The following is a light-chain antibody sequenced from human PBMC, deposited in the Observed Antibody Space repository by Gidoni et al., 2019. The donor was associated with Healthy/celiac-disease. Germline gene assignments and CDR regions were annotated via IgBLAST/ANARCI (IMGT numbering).Light chain of an antibody. CDR2: WAS. Sequence: DIVMTQSPDSLAVPLGERATINCKSSQPVLYSSNNKNYLAWYQQKPGQTPKLLIYWASTRESGFPDRFSGSGSGTDFNLTISSMQAEDVAVYYCQQYYSTPRTFGQGTKLEIK. CDR3: QQYYSTPRT. CDR1: QPVLYSSNNKNY. V-gene: IGKV4-1*01. J-gene: IGKJ2*01.